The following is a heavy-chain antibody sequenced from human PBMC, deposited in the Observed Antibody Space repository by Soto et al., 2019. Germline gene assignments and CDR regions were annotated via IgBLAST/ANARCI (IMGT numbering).Heavy chain of an antibody. D-gene: IGHD1-26*01. CDR2: IDPSDSYT. V-gene: IGHV5-10-1*01. J-gene: IGHJ6*02. CDR3: ARSGRYYYYYGMDV. CDR1: GYSFTSYW. Sequence: ESLKISCKGSGYSFTSYWISWIRQMPGKGLEWMGRIDPSDSYTNYRPSFQGHVTISADKSISTAYLQWSSLKASDTAMYYCARSGRYYYYYGMDVWGQGTTVTVSS.